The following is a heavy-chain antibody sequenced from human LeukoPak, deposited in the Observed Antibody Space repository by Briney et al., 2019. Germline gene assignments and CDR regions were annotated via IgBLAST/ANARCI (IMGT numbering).Heavy chain of an antibody. Sequence: ASVKVSCKASGYTFTGYYMHRVRQAPGQGLEWMGWINPNSGGTNYAQKFQGRVTMTRDTSISTAYMALSRLRSDDTAVYYCARAGPPDYYYYYMDVWGKGTTVTVSS. V-gene: IGHV1-2*02. CDR1: GYTFTGYY. CDR3: ARAGPPDYYYYYMDV. CDR2: INPNSGGT. J-gene: IGHJ6*03.